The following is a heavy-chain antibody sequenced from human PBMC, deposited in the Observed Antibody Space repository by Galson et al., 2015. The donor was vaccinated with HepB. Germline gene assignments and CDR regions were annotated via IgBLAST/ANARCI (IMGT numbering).Heavy chain of an antibody. CDR1: GFTFNNYW. CDR2: IKSDGSTT. Sequence: SLRLSCAASGFTFNNYWMYWVSQAPGKGLVWVSRIKSDGSTTTYADSVKGRFTISRDNAMNTLYLQMDSLRVEDTAMYYCARVGEDYHYALAIWGQGTLVTVSS. J-gene: IGHJ3*02. V-gene: IGHV3-74*01. CDR3: ARVGEDYHYALAI. D-gene: IGHD3-3*01.